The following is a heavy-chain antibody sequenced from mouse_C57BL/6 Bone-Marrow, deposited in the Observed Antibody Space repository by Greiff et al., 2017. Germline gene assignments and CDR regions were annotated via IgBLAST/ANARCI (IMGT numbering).Heavy chain of an antibody. V-gene: IGHV1-81*01. D-gene: IGHD1-1*01. Sequence: VQLQQSGAELARPGASVKLSCKASGYTFTSYGISWVKQRTGQGLVWIGEIYPRSGNTYYNEKFKGKATLTADKYSSTAYMELRSLTSEDSAVYFCATYGYFDYWGQGTTLTVSS. CDR3: ATYGYFDY. J-gene: IGHJ2*01. CDR2: IYPRSGNT. CDR1: GYTFTSYG.